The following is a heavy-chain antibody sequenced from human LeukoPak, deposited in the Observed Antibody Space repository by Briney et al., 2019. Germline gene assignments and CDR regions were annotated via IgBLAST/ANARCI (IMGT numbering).Heavy chain of an antibody. D-gene: IGHD2-21*02. V-gene: IGHV4-39*01. J-gene: IGHJ4*02. CDR2: VSNSGST. CDR1: GGSISRSLYF. CDR3: ARLDGVVTATPYFDY. Sequence: PSETLSLTCTVSGGSISRSLYFWGWVRQPPGKGLEWIGSVSNSGSTYYNPSLRSRGTISVDTAKNQFSLKLSSVSGADTAVYYCARLDGVVTATPYFDYWGKGIVVTVSS.